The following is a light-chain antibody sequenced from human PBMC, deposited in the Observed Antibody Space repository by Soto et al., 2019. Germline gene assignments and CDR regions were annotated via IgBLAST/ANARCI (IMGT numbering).Light chain of an antibody. Sequence: DIQMTQSPSSLSASVGDRVTITCRARQSISTYLNWYQQKPGKAPKVLIYTASTLQSGVPSRFSGSGSGTEFTLTISSPQPEDFATYDCQQSYSSPTFGQGTRLEIK. CDR3: QQSYSSPT. V-gene: IGKV1-39*01. J-gene: IGKJ5*01. CDR1: QSISTY. CDR2: TAS.